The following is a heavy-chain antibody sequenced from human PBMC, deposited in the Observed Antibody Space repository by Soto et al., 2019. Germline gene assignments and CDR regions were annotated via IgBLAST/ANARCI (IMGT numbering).Heavy chain of an antibody. D-gene: IGHD2-21*02. J-gene: IGHJ6*03. CDR1: GFTFSSYG. CDR2: IWYDGSNK. CDR3: ARRATRTVYYYMDV. Sequence: PGGSLRLSCAASGFTFSSYGMHWVRQAPGKGLEWVAAIWYDGSNKYYADSVKGRFTISRDNSKNTLYLQMNSLRAEDTAVYYCARRATRTVYYYMDVWGKGTTVTVSS. V-gene: IGHV3-33*01.